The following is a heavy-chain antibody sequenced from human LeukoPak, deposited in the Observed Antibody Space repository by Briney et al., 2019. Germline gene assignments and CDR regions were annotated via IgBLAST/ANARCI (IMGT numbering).Heavy chain of an antibody. CDR1: GFTFSSYA. Sequence: GGSLRLSCAASGFTFSSYAMHWVRQAPGKGLEYVSAISSNGGSTYYANSVKGRFTISRDNSKNTLYLQMGSLRAEDMAVYYCARCRCSSTSCFFDYWGQGTLVTVSS. CDR2: ISSNGGST. J-gene: IGHJ4*02. V-gene: IGHV3-64*01. CDR3: ARCRCSSTSCFFDY. D-gene: IGHD2-2*01.